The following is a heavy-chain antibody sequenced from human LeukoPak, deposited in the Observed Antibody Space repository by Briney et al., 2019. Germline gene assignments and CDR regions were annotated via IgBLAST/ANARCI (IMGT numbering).Heavy chain of an antibody. V-gene: IGHV1-2*02. CDR3: ARAFVKPGGGGYYYYMDV. CDR2: INPNSGGT. J-gene: IGHJ6*03. D-gene: IGHD3-16*01. CDR1: GYTFTDYY. Sequence: GASVKVSCKASGYTFTDYYMNWVRQAPGQGLEWMGWINPNSGGTNYAQKFQGRVTMTRDTSISTAYMELSRLRSDDTAVYYCARAFVKPGGGGYYYYMDVWGKGTTVTVSS.